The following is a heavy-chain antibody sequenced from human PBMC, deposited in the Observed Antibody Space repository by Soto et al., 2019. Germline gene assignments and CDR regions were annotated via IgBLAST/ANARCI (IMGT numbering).Heavy chain of an antibody. CDR2: ISYDGSNK. D-gene: IGHD5-18*01. CDR3: ARGWRVQLWLRYYYGMDV. Sequence: GGSLRLSCAASGFTFSSYAMHWVRQAPGKGLEWVAVISYDGSNKYYADSVKGRFTISRDNSKNTLYLQMNSLRAEDTAVYYCARGWRVQLWLRYYYGMDVWGQGTTVTVSS. CDR1: GFTFSSYA. J-gene: IGHJ6*02. V-gene: IGHV3-30-3*01.